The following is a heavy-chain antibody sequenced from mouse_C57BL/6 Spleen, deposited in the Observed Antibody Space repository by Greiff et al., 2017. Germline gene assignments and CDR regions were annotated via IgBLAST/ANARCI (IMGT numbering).Heavy chain of an antibody. J-gene: IGHJ2*01. D-gene: IGHD2-2*01. Sequence: EVQLQQSGAELVRPGASVKLSCTASGFNIKDYYMHWVKQRPEQGLEWIGRIGPEDGDTEYAPKFQGKATMTADTSSNTAYLQLSRLTSEDTAVYYCTSMVTTGFDYWGQGTTLTVSS. V-gene: IGHV14-1*01. CDR1: GFNIKDYY. CDR2: IGPEDGDT. CDR3: TSMVTTGFDY.